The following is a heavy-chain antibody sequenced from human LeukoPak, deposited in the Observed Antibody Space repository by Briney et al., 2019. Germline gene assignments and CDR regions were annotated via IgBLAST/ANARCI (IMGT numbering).Heavy chain of an antibody. CDR3: AREEGIDGTSGINS. CDR1: GFPFSRYS. V-gene: IGHV3-21*01. J-gene: IGHJ4*02. CDR2: ISSSSSYI. Sequence: PGGSPRLPCAASGFPFSRYSKNRVPQAPGKGPEGVSSISSSSSYIYYADSVKGRFTISRDNAKNSLYLQMNSLRAEDTAVYYCAREEGIDGTSGINSWGQGTLVSVSS. D-gene: IGHD5-24*01.